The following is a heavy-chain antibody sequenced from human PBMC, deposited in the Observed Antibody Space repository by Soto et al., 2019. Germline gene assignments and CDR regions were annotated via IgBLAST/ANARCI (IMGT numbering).Heavy chain of an antibody. CDR1: GGTFSSYA. CDR2: IIPIFGTA. D-gene: IGHD5-18*01. Sequence: QVQLVQSGAEVKKPGSSVKVSCKASGGTFSSYAISWVRQAPGQGLEWMGGIIPIFGTANYAQKFQGRVTITADESTSTAYMELSSLRSEVTAVYYCARPRYSYGSYYYYYGMDVWGQGTTVTVSS. CDR3: ARPRYSYGSYYYYYGMDV. V-gene: IGHV1-69*01. J-gene: IGHJ6*02.